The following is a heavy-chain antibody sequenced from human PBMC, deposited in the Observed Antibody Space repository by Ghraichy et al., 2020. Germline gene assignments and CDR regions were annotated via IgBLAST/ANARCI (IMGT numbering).Heavy chain of an antibody. CDR2: IRGSGGST. CDR1: GFTFSSYA. CDR3: AKGRRNLGYCSSTSCYGDAFDI. Sequence: GGSLRLSCAASGFTFSSYAMSWVRQAPGKGLEWVSAIRGSGGSTYYADSVKGRFTISRDNSKNTLYLQMNSLRAEDTAVYYCAKGRRNLGYCSSTSCYGDAFDIWGQGTMVTVSS. D-gene: IGHD2-2*01. J-gene: IGHJ3*02. V-gene: IGHV3-23*01.